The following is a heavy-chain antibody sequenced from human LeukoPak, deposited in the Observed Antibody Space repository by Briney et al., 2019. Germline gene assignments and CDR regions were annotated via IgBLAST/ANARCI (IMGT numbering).Heavy chain of an antibody. CDR2: SDYTGSK. CDR3: AKDFGDFRTDY. V-gene: IGHV4-39*01. Sequence: SETLSLTCTVSGGSISRSGYYCAWIRQPPGKGLEWIASSDYTGSKTYNPSLKSRVTVSVDTSKNQFFLKLTSVTAADTAVYYCAKDFGDFRTDYWGQGTLVTVSS. CDR1: GGSISRSGYY. D-gene: IGHD4-17*01. J-gene: IGHJ4*02.